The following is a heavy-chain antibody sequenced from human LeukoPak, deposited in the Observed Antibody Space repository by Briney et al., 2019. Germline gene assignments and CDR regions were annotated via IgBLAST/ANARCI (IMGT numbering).Heavy chain of an antibody. CDR2: INPNSGGT. J-gene: IGHJ4*02. D-gene: IGHD2-8*01. CDR3: ARARLLYCTNGVCYMSPFDY. Sequence: GASVNVSCKASGYTFTGYYMHWVRQAPGQGLEWMGWINPNSGGTNYAQKFQGRVTMTRDTSISTACMELSRLRSDDTAVYYCARARLLYCTNGVCYMSPFDYWGQGTLVTVSS. V-gene: IGHV1-2*02. CDR1: GYTFTGYY.